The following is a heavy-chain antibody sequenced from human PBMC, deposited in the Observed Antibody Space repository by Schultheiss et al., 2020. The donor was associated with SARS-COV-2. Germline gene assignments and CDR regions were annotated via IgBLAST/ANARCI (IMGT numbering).Heavy chain of an antibody. CDR3: ARDGPFDY. J-gene: IGHJ4*02. Sequence: GGSLRLSCAASGFTFSSYGMHWVRQAPGKGLEWVAVISYDGSNKYYADSVKGRFTISRDNAKSSLYLQMNSLRDEDTAVYYCARDGPFDYWGQGTLVTVSS. V-gene: IGHV3-30*03. CDR1: GFTFSSYG. CDR2: ISYDGSNK.